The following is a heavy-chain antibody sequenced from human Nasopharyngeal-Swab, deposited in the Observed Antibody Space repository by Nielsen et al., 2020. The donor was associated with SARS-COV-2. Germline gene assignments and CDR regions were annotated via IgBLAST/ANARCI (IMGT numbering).Heavy chain of an antibody. Sequence: SGPTLVKPTQTLTLTCSFSGFSLTTSGVGVAWIRQPPGKALEWPALIYWDDDQRYNPSLTTRLTITKDTSKDQVVLTLTNMGPVDSGTYYCAHITRGLERDTIFGVPLASLSYYYMDVWGKGTTVTVS. D-gene: IGHD3-3*01. CDR2: IYWDDDQ. V-gene: IGHV2-5*02. CDR3: AHITRGLERDTIFGVPLASLSYYYMDV. J-gene: IGHJ6*03. CDR1: GFSLTTSGVG.